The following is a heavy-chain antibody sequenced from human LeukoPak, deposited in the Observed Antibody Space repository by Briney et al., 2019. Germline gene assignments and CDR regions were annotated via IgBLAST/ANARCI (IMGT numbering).Heavy chain of an antibody. J-gene: IGHJ3*01. CDR3: AKESDAFDL. CDR1: GFISDHYA. V-gene: IGHV3-43*02. Sequence: PGGSLRLSCAASGFISDHYAMHWVRQAPGKGLEWVSLISGDGGGKYYTDSVRGRLTIFRDNSKNSLYLQMNGLTTEDTALYYCAKESDAFDLWGQGTMVSVSS. CDR2: ISGDGGGK.